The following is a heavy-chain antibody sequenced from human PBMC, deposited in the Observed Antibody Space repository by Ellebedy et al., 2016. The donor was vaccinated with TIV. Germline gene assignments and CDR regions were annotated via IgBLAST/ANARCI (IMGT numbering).Heavy chain of an antibody. V-gene: IGHV5-51*01. CDR2: IYPGDSDT. Sequence: GESLKISXKGSGYSFTSYWIGWVRQMPGKGLEWMGIIYPGDSDTRYSPSFQGQVTISADKSISTAYLQWSSLKASDTAMYYCARRARKIAAAGRSYYYGMDVWGQGTTVTVSS. J-gene: IGHJ6*02. D-gene: IGHD6-13*01. CDR1: GYSFTSYW. CDR3: ARRARKIAAAGRSYYYGMDV.